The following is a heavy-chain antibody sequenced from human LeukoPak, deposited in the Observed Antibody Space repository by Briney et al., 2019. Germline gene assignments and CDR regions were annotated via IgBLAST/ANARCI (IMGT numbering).Heavy chain of an antibody. Sequence: ASVKVSCKASGYTFTGYYMHWVRQAPGQGLEWMGWINPNSGGTNYAQKFQGRVPMTRDTSISTAYMELSRLRSDDTAVYYCARDRYCSGGSCNWFDPWGQGTLVTVSS. CDR1: GYTFTGYY. CDR3: ARDRYCSGGSCNWFDP. J-gene: IGHJ5*02. D-gene: IGHD2-15*01. V-gene: IGHV1-2*02. CDR2: INPNSGGT.